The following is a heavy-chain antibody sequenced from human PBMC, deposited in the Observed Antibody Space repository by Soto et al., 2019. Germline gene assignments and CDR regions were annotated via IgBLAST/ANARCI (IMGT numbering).Heavy chain of an antibody. J-gene: IGHJ5*02. V-gene: IGHV3-30-3*01. D-gene: IGHD1-26*01. CDR3: ARARGRSGSYFGNWFDP. CDR2: ISYDGSNK. Sequence: QVQLVESGGGVVQPGRSLRLSCAASGFTFSSYAMHWVRQAPGKGLEWVAVISYDGSNKYYADSVKGRFTISRDNSKNTLYLQMNSLRAEDTAVYYCARARGRSGSYFGNWFDPWGQGTLVTVSS. CDR1: GFTFSSYA.